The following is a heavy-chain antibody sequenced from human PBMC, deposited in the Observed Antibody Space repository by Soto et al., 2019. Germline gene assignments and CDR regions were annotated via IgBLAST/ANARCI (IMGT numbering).Heavy chain of an antibody. D-gene: IGHD3-3*01. CDR3: ARMIDFWSGYYSDY. Sequence: GASVKVSCKASGYTFTSYGISWVRQAPGQGLEWMGWISAYNGNTNYAQKLQGRVTMTTDTSTSTAYMELRSLRSDDTAVYYCARMIDFWSGYYSDYWDQGTLVTVSS. CDR1: GYTFTSYG. J-gene: IGHJ4*02. V-gene: IGHV1-18*01. CDR2: ISAYNGNT.